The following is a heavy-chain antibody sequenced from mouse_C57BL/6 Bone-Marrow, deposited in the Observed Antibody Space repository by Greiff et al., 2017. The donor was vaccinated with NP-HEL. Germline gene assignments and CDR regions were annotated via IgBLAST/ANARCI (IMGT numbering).Heavy chain of an antibody. CDR1: GFTFSSYT. CDR3: ARQDYYPFFAY. CDR2: ISGGGGNT. V-gene: IGHV5-9*01. J-gene: IGHJ3*01. D-gene: IGHD1-1*01. Sequence: EVQGVESGGGLVKPGGSLKLSCAASGFTFSSYTMSWVRQTPEKRLEWVATISGGGGNTYYPDSVKGRFTISRDNAKNTLYLQMSSLRSEDTALYYCARQDYYPFFAYWGQGTLVTVSA.